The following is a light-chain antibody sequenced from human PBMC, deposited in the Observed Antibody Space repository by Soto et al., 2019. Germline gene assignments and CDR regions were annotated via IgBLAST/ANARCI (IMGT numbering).Light chain of an antibody. CDR1: SSDVGGYIL. CDR2: EGS. Sequence: QSVLTQPASVSGSPGQSITISCTGTSSDVGGYILVSWYQQHPGKAPKLMIYEGSKRPSGVSNRFSGSTSGNAASLTISGLQAGDEADYFCCSSAPESTYVFGTGTKLTVL. CDR3: CSSAPESTYV. J-gene: IGLJ1*01. V-gene: IGLV2-23*01.